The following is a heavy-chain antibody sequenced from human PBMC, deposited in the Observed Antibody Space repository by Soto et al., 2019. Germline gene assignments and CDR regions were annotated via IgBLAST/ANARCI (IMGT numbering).Heavy chain of an antibody. J-gene: IGHJ5*02. CDR3: AKLGGNGLKGSGSYYWGWFDP. CDR1: GFTFSSYA. D-gene: IGHD3-10*01. Sequence: GGSLRLSCAASGFTFSSYAMSWVRQAPGKGLEWVSAISGSGGSTYYADSVKGRFTISRDNSKNTLYLQMNSLRAEDTAVYYGAKLGGNGLKGSGSYYWGWFDPWGQGTLVTVSS. V-gene: IGHV3-23*01. CDR2: ISGSGGST.